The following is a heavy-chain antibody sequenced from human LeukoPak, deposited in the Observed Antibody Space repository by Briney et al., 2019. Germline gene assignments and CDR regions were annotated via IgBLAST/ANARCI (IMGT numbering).Heavy chain of an antibody. D-gene: IGHD3-22*01. CDR1: GGSISSYY. V-gene: IGHV4-59*05. Sequence: PSETLSLTCTVSGGSISSYYWSWIRQPPGKGLEWIGSIYYSGSTYYNPSLKSRVTISVDTSKNQFSLKLSSVTAADTAVYYCARSWQRSGYLNWFDPWGQGTLVTVSS. J-gene: IGHJ5*02. CDR3: ARSWQRSGYLNWFDP. CDR2: IYYSGST.